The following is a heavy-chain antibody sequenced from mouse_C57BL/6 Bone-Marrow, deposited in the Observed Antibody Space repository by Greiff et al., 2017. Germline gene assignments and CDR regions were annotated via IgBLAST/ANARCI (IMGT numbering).Heavy chain of an antibody. CDR1: GFSLTSYA. V-gene: IGHV2-9-1*01. D-gene: IGHD1-1*01. CDR2: IWTGGGT. CDR3: ARNRILRYLFYFDY. J-gene: IGHJ2*01. Sequence: VKVEESGPGLVAPSQSLSITCTVSGFSLTSYAISWVRQPPGKGLEWLGVIWTGGGTNYNSALKSRLSISKDNSKSQVFLKMNSLQTDDTARYYCARNRILRYLFYFDYWGQGTTLTVSS.